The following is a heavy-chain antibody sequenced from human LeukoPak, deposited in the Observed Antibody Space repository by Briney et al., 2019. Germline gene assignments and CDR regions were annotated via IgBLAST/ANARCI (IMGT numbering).Heavy chain of an antibody. Sequence: NTSETRSLTCTVSGGSVSSGTYYWNWIRQPPGKGLEWIGYIYHSGSTNYNPSLKSRATISIDTSKNQFSLNLRYVTAADTAVYYCARDEDNSGRYYYYMDVWGKGTTVTVSS. CDR3: ARDEDNSGRYYYYMDV. V-gene: IGHV4-61*01. CDR2: IYHSGST. J-gene: IGHJ6*03. D-gene: IGHD3-22*01. CDR1: GGSVSSGTYY.